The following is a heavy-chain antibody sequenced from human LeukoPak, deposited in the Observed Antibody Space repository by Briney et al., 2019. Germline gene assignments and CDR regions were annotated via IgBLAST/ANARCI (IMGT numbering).Heavy chain of an antibody. Sequence: GGSLRLSCAASGFTFSSYAMSWVRQAPGKGLEWVSAISGSGGSTYYADSVKGRFTISRDNSKNTLYLQMNSLRAEDTAVYYCAKDRFRLVAATCFDYRGQGTLVTVSS. D-gene: IGHD2-15*01. CDR1: GFTFSSYA. V-gene: IGHV3-23*01. CDR2: ISGSGGST. J-gene: IGHJ4*02. CDR3: AKDRFRLVAATCFDY.